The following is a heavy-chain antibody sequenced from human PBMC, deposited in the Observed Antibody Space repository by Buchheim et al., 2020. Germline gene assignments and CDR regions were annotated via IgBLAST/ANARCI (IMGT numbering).Heavy chain of an antibody. Sequence: EVQLVESGGGLVQPGGSLRLSCAGSGFTFSIYNMNWVRQAPGQGLEWVSYIDSSSSIIYYAGSVKGRFTISRDNAKNSLYQQMNSLRAEDTAVYYCARASEMTTVTKFDYWGQGTL. V-gene: IGHV3-48*01. CDR3: ARASEMTTVTKFDY. CDR2: IDSSSSII. J-gene: IGHJ4*02. D-gene: IGHD4-17*01. CDR1: GFTFSIYN.